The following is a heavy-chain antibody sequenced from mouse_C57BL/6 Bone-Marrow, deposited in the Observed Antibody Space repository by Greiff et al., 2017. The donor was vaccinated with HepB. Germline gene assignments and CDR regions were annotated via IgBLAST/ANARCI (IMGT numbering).Heavy chain of an antibody. J-gene: IGHJ2*01. Sequence: EVKLVESGAELVRPGASVKLSCTASGFNIKDDYMHWVKQRPEQGLEWIGWIDPENGDTEYASKSQGKATITADTSSNTAYLQLSSLTSEDTAVYYCTGSYRFDYWGQGTTLTVSS. D-gene: IGHD1-1*01. CDR3: TGSYRFDY. CDR2: IDPENGDT. V-gene: IGHV14-4*01. CDR1: GFNIKDDY.